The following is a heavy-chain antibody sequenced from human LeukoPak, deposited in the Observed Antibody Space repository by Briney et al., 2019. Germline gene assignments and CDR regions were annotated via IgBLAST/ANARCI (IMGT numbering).Heavy chain of an antibody. V-gene: IGHV1-46*01. D-gene: IGHD3-10*01. CDR1: GYTFTSYY. CDR3: ATTPGKIWFGELSR. J-gene: IGHJ4*02. Sequence: ASVKVSCKASGYTFTSYYMHWVRQAPGQGLEWMGIINPSGGSTSYAQNFQGTVTITADESTSTAYMELSSLRSDDTALYYCATTPGKIWFGELSRWGQGTLVTVSS. CDR2: INPSGGST.